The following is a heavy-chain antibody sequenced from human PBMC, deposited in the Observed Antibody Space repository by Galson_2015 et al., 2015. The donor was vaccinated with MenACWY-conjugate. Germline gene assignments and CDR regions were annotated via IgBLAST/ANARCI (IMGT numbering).Heavy chain of an antibody. CDR2: IYDSGST. J-gene: IGHJ3*02. Sequence: ETLSLTCNVSAGSISSSTYYWGWIRQSPGKGLEWIGTIYDSGSTYYNPSLKSRVTISVDTSGNQFSLKLSSVTAADTAVYYCARQGPSGRAFDIWGQGTMVTVSS. V-gene: IGHV4-39*01. D-gene: IGHD3-10*01. CDR1: AGSISSSTYY. CDR3: ARQGPSGRAFDI.